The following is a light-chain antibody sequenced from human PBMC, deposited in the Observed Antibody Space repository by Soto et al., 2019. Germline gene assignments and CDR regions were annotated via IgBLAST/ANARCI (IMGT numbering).Light chain of an antibody. CDR1: QSISSW. V-gene: IGKV1-5*03. CDR3: QQYNSYWT. CDR2: EAS. Sequence: DIQMTQSPSTLSASVGDRVTMTCRASQSISSWWAWYQQKPGKAPKLLIYEASSLESGVPSRFSGSGSGTEFTLTISSLQPDDFATYYCQQYNSYWTFGQGTKVEIK. J-gene: IGKJ1*01.